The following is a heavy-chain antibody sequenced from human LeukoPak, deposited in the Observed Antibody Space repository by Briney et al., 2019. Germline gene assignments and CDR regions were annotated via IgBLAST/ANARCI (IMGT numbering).Heavy chain of an antibody. CDR2: IYPGDSDT. Sequence: GESLKISCKISGYRLTNNWIGWVRQVPGKGLEWMGLIYPGDSDTRYSPSFQGQVTFSVDASISTAYLQLSGLRASDTAIYYCERFGLTSSLDYWGQGTLVTVSS. D-gene: IGHD6-13*01. J-gene: IGHJ4*02. V-gene: IGHV5-51*01. CDR3: ERFGLTSSLDY. CDR1: GYRLTNNW.